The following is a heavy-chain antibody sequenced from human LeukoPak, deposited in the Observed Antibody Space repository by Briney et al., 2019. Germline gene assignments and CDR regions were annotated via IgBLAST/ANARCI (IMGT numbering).Heavy chain of an antibody. CDR1: GGSFNGYY. D-gene: IGHD3-3*01. J-gene: IGHJ5*02. Sequence: SDTLSLTCAVSGGSFNGYYWIWIRQPPGKGLEWIGEINHSGSTNYNPSLKSRVTMSLDTSKNQFSLNLTSVTAADTAVYYCARPITIFGVFDPWGQGTLVTVSS. CDR3: ARPITIFGVFDP. CDR2: INHSGST. V-gene: IGHV4-34*01.